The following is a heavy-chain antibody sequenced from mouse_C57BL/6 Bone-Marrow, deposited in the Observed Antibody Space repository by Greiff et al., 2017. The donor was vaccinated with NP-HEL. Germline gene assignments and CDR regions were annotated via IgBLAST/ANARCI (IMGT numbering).Heavy chain of an antibody. CDR1: GYTFTSYG. D-gene: IGHD2-10*01. Sequence: VQLVESGAELARPGASVKLSCKASGYTFTSYGISWVKQRTGQGLEWIGEIYPRSGNTYYNEKFKGKATLTADKSSSTAYMELRSLTSEDSAVYFCARPYYGNYAWFAYWGQGTLVTVSA. V-gene: IGHV1-81*01. J-gene: IGHJ3*01. CDR2: IYPRSGNT. CDR3: ARPYYGNYAWFAY.